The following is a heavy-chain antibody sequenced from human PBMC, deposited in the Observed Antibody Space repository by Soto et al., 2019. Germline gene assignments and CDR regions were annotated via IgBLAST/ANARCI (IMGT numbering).Heavy chain of an antibody. CDR3: TTNSVTNFYYYGMEV. CDR1: GFTFSNGW. V-gene: IGHV3-15*01. Sequence: EVQLVETGGGLVKPGGSLRLSCEGSGFTFSNGWMTWVRQAPGKGLEWVGRIKTNIDGGRIDYAAPVKGRFTISRDDSKNTQHLQMNSLKTEDTAVYYCTTNSVTNFYYYGMEVWGLGTTVTVSS. J-gene: IGHJ6*02. CDR2: IKTNIDGGRI.